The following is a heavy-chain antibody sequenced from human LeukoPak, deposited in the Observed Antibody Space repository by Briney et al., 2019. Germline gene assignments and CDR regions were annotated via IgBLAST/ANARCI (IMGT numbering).Heavy chain of an antibody. J-gene: IGHJ4*02. Sequence: GRSLRLSCAASGFTFSSYAKHWVRQAPGKGLEWVAVISYDGSNKYYADSVKGRFTISRDNSKNTLYLQMNSLRAEDTAVYYCARQYSSSWYYFDYWGQGTLVTVSS. D-gene: IGHD6-13*01. CDR3: ARQYSSSWYYFDY. CDR2: ISYDGSNK. V-gene: IGHV3-30*04. CDR1: GFTFSSYA.